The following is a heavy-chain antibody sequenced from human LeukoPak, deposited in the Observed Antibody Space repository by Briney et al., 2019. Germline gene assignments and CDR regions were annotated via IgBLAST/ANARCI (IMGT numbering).Heavy chain of an antibody. V-gene: IGHV4-39*01. Sequence: PSETRSLTCTVSGGSMSSSSSYWGWIRQPPGQGLEWIGSIYYSGSTYYNPSLKSRVTISVDTSKNQFSLKLSSVTAADTAVYYCARLRWRYFDYWGQGTLVTVSS. J-gene: IGHJ4*02. CDR2: IYYSGST. CDR1: GGSMSSSSSY. CDR3: ARLRWRYFDY. D-gene: IGHD4-23*01.